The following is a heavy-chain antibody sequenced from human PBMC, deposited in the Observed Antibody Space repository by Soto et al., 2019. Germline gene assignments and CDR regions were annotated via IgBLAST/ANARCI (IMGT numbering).Heavy chain of an antibody. CDR1: GYTFTGYY. Sequence: ASVKVSCKASGYTFTGYYMHWVRQAPGQGLEWMGWINPNSGGTNYAQQFQGWVTMTRDTSISTAYMELSRLRSDDTAVYYCAIYSGGIAVAPLYILYWGQGTLVTV. D-gene: IGHD6-19*01. CDR3: AIYSGGIAVAPLYILY. CDR2: INPNSGGT. J-gene: IGHJ4*02. V-gene: IGHV1-2*04.